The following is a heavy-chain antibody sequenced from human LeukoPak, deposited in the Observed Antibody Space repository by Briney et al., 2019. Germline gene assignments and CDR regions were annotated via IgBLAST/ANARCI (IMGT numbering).Heavy chain of an antibody. V-gene: IGHV3-23*01. CDR1: GFFFSNYG. CDR2: IGGSGDRT. CDR3: AKDFGSSTSHAYSYYYYMDV. D-gene: IGHD2-2*01. J-gene: IGHJ6*03. Sequence: QPGGSLRLSCEASGFFFSNYGMNWVRLTPGKGLEWVSGIGGSGDRTYYADSVKGRFTISRDNSKNTMYLQMNSLRVEDTAVYYCAKDFGSSTSHAYSYYYYMDVWGKGTTVTISS.